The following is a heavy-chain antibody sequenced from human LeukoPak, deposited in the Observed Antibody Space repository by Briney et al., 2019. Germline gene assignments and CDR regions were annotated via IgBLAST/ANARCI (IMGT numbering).Heavy chain of an antibody. CDR3: ARGIVGGHALDI. J-gene: IGHJ3*02. Sequence: PSETLSLTCAVYGGSFSGYYWSWIRQPPGKGLEWIGEINHSGSTNYNPSLKSRVTISVDTSKNQFSLKLSSVTAADTAVYYCARGIVGGHALDIWGQGTMVTVSS. CDR2: INHSGST. V-gene: IGHV4-34*01. CDR1: GGSFSGYY. D-gene: IGHD2-15*01.